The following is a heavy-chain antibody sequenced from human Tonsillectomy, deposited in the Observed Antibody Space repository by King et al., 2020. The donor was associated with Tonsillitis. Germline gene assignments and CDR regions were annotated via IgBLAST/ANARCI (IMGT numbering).Heavy chain of an antibody. CDR3: AKDRGYSNHYFDS. D-gene: IGHD4-11*01. CDR2: IYSGASST. CDR1: GLTFRSYA. Sequence: VQLVESGGGLVQPGGSLRISCAASGLTFRSYAMSWVRQAPGKGLEWVSVIYSGASSTFYADSVKGRFTISRDNFKNTLYLQMNSLRAEDTAVYYCAKDRGYSNHYFDSWGQGTLVTVSS. V-gene: IGHV3-23*03. J-gene: IGHJ4*02.